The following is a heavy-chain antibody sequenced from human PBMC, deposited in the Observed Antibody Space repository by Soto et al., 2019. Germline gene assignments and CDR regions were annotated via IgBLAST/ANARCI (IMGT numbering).Heavy chain of an antibody. D-gene: IGHD3-10*01. CDR1: GYSFTTYG. J-gene: IGHJ6*02. V-gene: IGHV1-18*01. CDR2: ISDYNGNT. CDR3: AREGYYSGSGSYSPPRYYGMDV. Sequence: QVQLVQSGAEVKKPGASVKVSCKASGYSFTTYGISWVRQAPGQGLEWMGWISDYNGNTNYEKKFQGRVTMTTDTSTRPYYMELKSLRSDDTAVYYCAREGYYSGSGSYSPPRYYGMDVWGQGTTVTVS.